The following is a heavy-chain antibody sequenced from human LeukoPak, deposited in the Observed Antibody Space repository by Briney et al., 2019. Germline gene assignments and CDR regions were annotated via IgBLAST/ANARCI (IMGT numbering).Heavy chain of an antibody. CDR2: ISASSDLI. CDR3: ARESEESFDY. J-gene: IGHJ4*02. Sequence: GGSLRLSCAASGFTFSSYHMNWIRQAPGKGLEWISYISASSDLIYYADSVKGRFTISRDNAKNSLYLQMNSLRAEDTAVYYCARESEESFDYWGQGTLVTVSS. CDR1: GFTFSSYH. V-gene: IGHV3-48*04.